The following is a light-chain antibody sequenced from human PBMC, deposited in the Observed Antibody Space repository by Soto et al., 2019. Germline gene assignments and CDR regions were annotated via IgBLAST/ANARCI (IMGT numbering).Light chain of an antibody. CDR3: SSYTSSSTYVV. Sequence: QSALTQPASVSGSPGQSITISCTGTSSDVGDYNYVSWYQQHPGKAPKLMIYDVSNRPSGVSNRFSGSKSGNTASLTISGLQAEDEADYYCSSYTSSSTYVVFGGGTTLTVL. CDR1: SSDVGDYNY. CDR2: DVS. V-gene: IGLV2-14*01. J-gene: IGLJ2*01.